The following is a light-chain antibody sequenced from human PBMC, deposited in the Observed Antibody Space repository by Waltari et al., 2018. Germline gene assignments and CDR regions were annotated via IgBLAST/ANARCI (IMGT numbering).Light chain of an antibody. J-gene: IGKJ2*01. V-gene: IGKV1-5*03. CDR2: NAS. Sequence: DIQMTQSPSTLSASVGDRVTINCRASQSISSWLAWYQQKPGKAPKLLIYNASSLESGVPSRFSGSGSGTEFTLTISSLQPDDFATYYCQQYNSYLYTFGQGTKLESK. CDR1: QSISSW. CDR3: QQYNSYLYT.